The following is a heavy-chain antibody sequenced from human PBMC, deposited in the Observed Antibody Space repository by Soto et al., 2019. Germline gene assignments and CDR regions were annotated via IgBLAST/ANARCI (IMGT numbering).Heavy chain of an antibody. J-gene: IGHJ6*02. D-gene: IGHD5-18*01. CDR2: ISGSGGST. V-gene: IGHV3-23*01. Sequence: SLRLSCAASGFTFSSYAMSWVRQAPGKGLEWVSAISGSGGSTYYADSVKGRFTISRDNSKNTLYLQMNSLRAEDTAVYYCAKAPAYSWDYYYYYGMDVWGQGTTVTVSS. CDR1: GFTFSSYA. CDR3: AKAPAYSWDYYYYYGMDV.